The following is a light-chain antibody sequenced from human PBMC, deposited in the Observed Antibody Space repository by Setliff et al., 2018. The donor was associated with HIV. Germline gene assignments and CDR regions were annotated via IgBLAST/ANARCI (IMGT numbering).Light chain of an antibody. CDR3: QSCDRSLSGCV. CDR2: GNS. V-gene: IGLV1-40*01. Sequence: VLTQPPSVSGAPGQRVTISCTGSSSNIGAGYDVHWYQQLPGTAPKLLIYGNSNRPSGVPDRFSGSKSGTSASLAITGLQAEDEADYYCQSCDRSLSGCVFGTGTKVTVL. CDR1: SSNIGAGYD. J-gene: IGLJ1*01.